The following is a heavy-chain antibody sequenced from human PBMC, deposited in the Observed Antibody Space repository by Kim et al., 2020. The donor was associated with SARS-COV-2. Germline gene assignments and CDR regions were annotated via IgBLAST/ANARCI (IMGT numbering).Heavy chain of an antibody. CDR2: IYPGDSDT. V-gene: IGHV5-51*01. J-gene: IGHJ6*02. D-gene: IGHD6-13*01. Sequence: GESLKISCQGSGYSFTSYWIVWVRQMPGKGLEWMGIIYPGDSDTRYSPSFQGQVTISADKSISTAYLQWSSLKASDTAMYYCARRGSWYSGGYYYYGMDVWGQGTTVTVSS. CDR1: GYSFTSYW. CDR3: ARRGSWYSGGYYYYGMDV.